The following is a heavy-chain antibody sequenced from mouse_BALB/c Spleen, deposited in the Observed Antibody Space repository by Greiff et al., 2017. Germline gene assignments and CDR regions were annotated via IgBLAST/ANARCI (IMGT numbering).Heavy chain of an antibody. CDR3: ARHDDGYYGAMDY. CDR1: GFSLTSYG. D-gene: IGHD2-3*01. Sequence: QVQLKESGPDLVAPSQSLSITCTVSGFSLTSYGVHWVRQPPGKGLEWLVVIWSDGSTTYNSALKSRLSISKDNSKSQVFLKMNSLQTDDTAMYYCARHDDGYYGAMDYWGQGTSVTVSS. V-gene: IGHV2-6-2*01. J-gene: IGHJ4*01. CDR2: IWSDGST.